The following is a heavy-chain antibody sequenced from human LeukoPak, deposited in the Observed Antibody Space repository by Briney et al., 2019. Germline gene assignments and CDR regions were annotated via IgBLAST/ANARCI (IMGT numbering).Heavy chain of an antibody. V-gene: IGHV4-34*01. CDR3: ARLSSSGPFDY. Sequence: PSETLSLTCAVYGGSFSGYYWSWIRQPPGKGLEWIGEINHSGSTNYNPSLKSRVTISVDTSKNQSSLKLSSVTAADTAVYYCARLSSSGPFDYWGQGTLVTVSS. J-gene: IGHJ4*02. D-gene: IGHD6-6*01. CDR1: GGSFSGYY. CDR2: INHSGST.